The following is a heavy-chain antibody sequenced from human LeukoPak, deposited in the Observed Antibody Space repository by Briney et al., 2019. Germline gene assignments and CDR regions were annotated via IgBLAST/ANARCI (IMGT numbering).Heavy chain of an antibody. CDR3: TVGGSYYNY. Sequence: GGSLRLSCTASGFTFGDYAMSWVRRAPGKGLEWVGFIRSKAYGGTTEYAASVKGRFAISRDDPKSVAYLQMNSLKTEDTAVYYCTVGGSYYNYWGQGTLVTVSS. D-gene: IGHD1-26*01. V-gene: IGHV3-49*04. CDR2: IRSKAYGGTT. CDR1: GFTFGDYA. J-gene: IGHJ4*02.